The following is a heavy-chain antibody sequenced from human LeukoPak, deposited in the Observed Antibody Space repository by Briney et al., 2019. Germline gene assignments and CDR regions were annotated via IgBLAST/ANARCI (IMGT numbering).Heavy chain of an antibody. D-gene: IGHD2-8*01. CDR1: GFTFSSYG. V-gene: IGHV3-30*02. J-gene: IGHJ6*03. CDR3: AKDRCSNGIGCYYYYMDV. Sequence: GGSLRLSCAASGFTFSSYGMHWVRQAPGKGLEWVAFIRYDGSNKYYADSVKGRFSISRDSSKNILYLQMNSLRAEDTAVYYCAKDRCSNGIGCYYYYMDVWGKGTTVTISS. CDR2: IRYDGSNK.